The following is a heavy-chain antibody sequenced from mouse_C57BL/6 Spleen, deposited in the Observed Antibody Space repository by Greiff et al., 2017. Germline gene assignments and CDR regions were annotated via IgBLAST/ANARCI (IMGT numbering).Heavy chain of an antibody. CDR3: ARNYGSSPWFAY. CDR1: GYTFTSYW. J-gene: IGHJ3*01. D-gene: IGHD1-1*01. Sequence: QVQLQQPGAELVKPGASVKLSCKASGYTFTSYWMHWVKQRPGQGLEWIGMIHPNSGSTNYNEKFKSKATLTVDKSSSTAYMQLSSLTSGDSAVYYWARNYGSSPWFAYWGQGTLVTVSA. CDR2: IHPNSGST. V-gene: IGHV1-64*01.